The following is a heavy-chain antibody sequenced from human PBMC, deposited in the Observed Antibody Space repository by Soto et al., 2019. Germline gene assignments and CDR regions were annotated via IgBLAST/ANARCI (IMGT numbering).Heavy chain of an antibody. V-gene: IGHV1-2*02. J-gene: IGHJ5*02. CDR2: INPNSGGT. CDR1: GYTFTGYY. Sequence: ASVKVSCKASGYTFTGYYMHWVRQVPGQGLEWMGWINPNSGGTNYAQKFQGRVTMTRDTSISTAYMELSRLRSDDTAVYYCARANYDFWSGYVNWFDPWGQGTLVTVSS. CDR3: ARANYDFWSGYVNWFDP. D-gene: IGHD3-3*01.